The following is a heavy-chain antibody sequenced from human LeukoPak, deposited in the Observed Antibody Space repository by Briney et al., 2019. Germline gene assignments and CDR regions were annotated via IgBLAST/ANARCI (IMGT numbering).Heavy chain of an antibody. Sequence: GGSLRLSCAASGFTFSSYAMHWVRQAPGKGLEWVAVISYDESNKYYADSVKGRFTISRDNSKNTLYLQMNSLRAEDTAVYYCARDGCTNGVCYIFDYWGQGTLVTVSS. CDR2: ISYDESNK. V-gene: IGHV3-30-3*01. CDR1: GFTFSSYA. D-gene: IGHD2-8*01. J-gene: IGHJ4*02. CDR3: ARDGCTNGVCYIFDY.